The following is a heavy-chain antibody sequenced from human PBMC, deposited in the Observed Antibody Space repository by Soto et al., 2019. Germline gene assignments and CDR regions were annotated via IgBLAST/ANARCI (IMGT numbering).Heavy chain of an antibody. J-gene: IGHJ6*02. CDR2: IYYSGST. D-gene: IGHD6-6*01. V-gene: IGHV4-59*01. CDR3: ARDSGYCCSSSYYYDGMDV. CDR1: GGSLSSYY. Sequence: SENLCHTCTVSGGSLSSYYWSWIRQPPGKGLEWIGYIYYSGSTNYNPSLKSRVTISVDTSKNQFSLKLSSVTAADTAVYYCARDSGYCCSSSYYYDGMDVWGRGTTVTVSS.